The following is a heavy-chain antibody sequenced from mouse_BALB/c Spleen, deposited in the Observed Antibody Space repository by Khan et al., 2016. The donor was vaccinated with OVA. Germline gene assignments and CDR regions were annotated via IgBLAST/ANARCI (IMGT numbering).Heavy chain of an antibody. D-gene: IGHD2-1*01. CDR2: ISSSGRT. J-gene: IGHJ4*01. Sequence: EVQLQESGPGLVKPSQSLSLTCTVTGYSITSDYAWNWIRQFPGNKLEWMGYISSSGRTNYNPALKSRISITRDTSKNQFFLQLNSVTTEDTATYYCAIDGTRYNCAIDYWGQGTSVTVSS. CDR1: GYSITSDYA. V-gene: IGHV3-2*02. CDR3: AIDGTRYNCAIDY.